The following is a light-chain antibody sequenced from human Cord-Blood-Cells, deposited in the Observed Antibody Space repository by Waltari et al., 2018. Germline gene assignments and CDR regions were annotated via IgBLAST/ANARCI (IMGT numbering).Light chain of an antibody. Sequence: EIVMTQSPATLSVSPGERATLTVRASQSVSSNLAWYQQKPGQAPRLLIYGTSTRATGIPARFSGSGSGTEFTLTISSLQSEDFAVYYCQQYNNWPYSFGQGTKLEIK. CDR1: QSVSSN. V-gene: IGKV3-15*01. CDR3: QQYNNWPYS. J-gene: IGKJ2*03. CDR2: GTS.